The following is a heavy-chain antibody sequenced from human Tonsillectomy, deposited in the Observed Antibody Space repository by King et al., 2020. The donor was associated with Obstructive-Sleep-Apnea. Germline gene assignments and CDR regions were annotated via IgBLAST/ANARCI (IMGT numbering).Heavy chain of an antibody. J-gene: IGHJ4*02. Sequence: VQLVESGGGLVQPGGSLRLSCAASGFTFSAYGMNWVRQAPGKGLEWVSYISSCSSSIYYADPVKGRFTVSRANAKHSLYLQMNSLRAEDTAVYYCARVERDGYNPFDYWGLGTLVTVSS. CDR3: ARVERDGYNPFDY. CDR2: ISSCSSSI. CDR1: GFTFSAYG. V-gene: IGHV3-48*04. D-gene: IGHD5-24*01.